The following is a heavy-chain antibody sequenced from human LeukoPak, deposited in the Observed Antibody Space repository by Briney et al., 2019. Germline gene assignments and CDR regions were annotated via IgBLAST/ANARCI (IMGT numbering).Heavy chain of an antibody. D-gene: IGHD2-15*01. CDR2: IYTSGST. Sequence: SETLSLTCTVSGGSISSYYWSWIRQPAGKGLEWIGRIYTSGSTNYNPSLKSRVTMSVDTSKNQFSLKLSSVTAADTAVYYCARDRKRVAAKGGTFDPWGQGTLVTVSS. J-gene: IGHJ5*02. V-gene: IGHV4-4*07. CDR1: GGSISSYY. CDR3: ARDRKRVAAKGGTFDP.